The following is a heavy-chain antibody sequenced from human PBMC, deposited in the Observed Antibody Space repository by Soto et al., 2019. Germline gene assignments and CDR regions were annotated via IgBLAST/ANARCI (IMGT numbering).Heavy chain of an antibody. Sequence: PSETLSLTCNVSGASLGGYYWSWIRQPPGKGLEWIGRIYATGSSDYNPSLKSRITISVDMSKKQFSLTLRSVTAADTAMYYCVRDGTKNLRDWFDPWGQGILVTVSS. CDR1: GASLGGYY. D-gene: IGHD1-1*01. V-gene: IGHV4-4*07. CDR2: IYATGSS. CDR3: VRDGTKNLRDWFDP. J-gene: IGHJ5*02.